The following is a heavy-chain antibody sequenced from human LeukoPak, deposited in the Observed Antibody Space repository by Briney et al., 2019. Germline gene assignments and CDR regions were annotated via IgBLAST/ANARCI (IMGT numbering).Heavy chain of an antibody. V-gene: IGHV3-30*03. CDR2: ISYDGSNK. CDR1: GFTFSSYS. CDR3: ARVGDQLLHADYYGMDV. J-gene: IGHJ6*02. Sequence: GGSLRLSCAASGFTFSSYSMNWVRQAPGKGLEWVAVISYDGSNKYYADSVKGRFTISRDNSKNTLYLQMNSLRAEDTAVYYCARVGDQLLHADYYGMDVWGQGTTVTVSS. D-gene: IGHD2-2*01.